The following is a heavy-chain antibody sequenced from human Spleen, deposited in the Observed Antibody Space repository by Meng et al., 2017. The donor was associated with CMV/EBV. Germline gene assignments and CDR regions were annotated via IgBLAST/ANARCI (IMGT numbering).Heavy chain of an antibody. CDR1: GFAFSTDA. J-gene: IGHJ4*02. V-gene: IGHV3-23*03. CDR3: AKEGYCSSISCYMDS. Sequence: GESLKISCAASGFAFSTDAMTWVRQAPGKGLEWVSVIYSGGSATYHADSVKGRFNIYRDNSKKTLYVQMDRLRAEDTAVYYCAKEGYCSSISCYMDSWGPGTLVTVSS. D-gene: IGHD2-2*02. CDR2: IYSGGSAT.